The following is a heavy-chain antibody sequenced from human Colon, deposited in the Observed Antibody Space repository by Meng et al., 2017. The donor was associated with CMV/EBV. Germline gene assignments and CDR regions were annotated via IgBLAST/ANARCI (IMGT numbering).Heavy chain of an antibody. CDR1: GGIFTTYA. CDR2: IIPALETA. V-gene: IGHV1-69*05. Sequence: KVSCKASGGIFTTYAISWLRQAPGQGLEWMGGIIPALETANYAQRFQGRLTITTDESTSVAYMELSSLTSEDTAVYYCAYTYGSGSYYSWFDPWGQGTLVTVSS. CDR3: AYTYGSGSYYSWFDP. J-gene: IGHJ5*02. D-gene: IGHD3-10*01.